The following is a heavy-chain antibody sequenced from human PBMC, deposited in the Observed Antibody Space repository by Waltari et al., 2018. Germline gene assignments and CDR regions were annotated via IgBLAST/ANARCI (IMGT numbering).Heavy chain of an antibody. CDR2: INPSGGST. Sequence: QVQLVQSGAEVKKPGASVKVSCKASGYTFTSYYMHWVRQAPGQGLEWMGIINPSGGSTSYAQKFQGRVTMTRDTSTSTVYMELSSLRSEDTAVYYCARGLGAAADGGYYYYYYMDVWGKGTTVTVSS. J-gene: IGHJ6*03. D-gene: IGHD6-13*01. V-gene: IGHV1-46*03. CDR1: GYTFTSYY. CDR3: ARGLGAAADGGYYYYYYMDV.